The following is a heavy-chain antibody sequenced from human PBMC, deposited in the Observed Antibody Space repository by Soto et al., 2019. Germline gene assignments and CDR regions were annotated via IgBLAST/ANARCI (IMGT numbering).Heavy chain of an antibody. J-gene: IGHJ6*02. CDR3: ARSYDFWSGYPWYYYGMDV. CDR2: IYSGGST. D-gene: IGHD3-3*01. Sequence: PGGSLRLSCAASGSTVSSNYMSWVRQAPGKGLEWVSVIYSGGSTYYADSVKGRFTISRDNSKNTLYLQMNSLRAEDTAVYYCARSYDFWSGYPWYYYGMDVWGQGTTVTV. CDR1: GSTVSSNY. V-gene: IGHV3-53*01.